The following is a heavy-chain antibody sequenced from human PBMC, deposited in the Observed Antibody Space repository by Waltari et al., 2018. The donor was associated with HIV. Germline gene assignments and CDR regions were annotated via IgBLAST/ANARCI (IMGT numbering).Heavy chain of an antibody. Sequence: EAPLLESGGGLVQPGGSLRISCAASGFMFSNFAMSWVRQAPGKGLGWVSVITGNGVSGYYADSVKGRFTISRDNSKDTLFLQMNSLRVEDTAIYYCAKVYYVDTRGDFLKLPRYDYWGQGTLVTVSS. CDR3: AKVYYVDTRGDFLKLPRYDY. CDR2: ITGNGVSG. D-gene: IGHD3-22*01. V-gene: IGHV3-23*01. J-gene: IGHJ4*02. CDR1: GFMFSNFA.